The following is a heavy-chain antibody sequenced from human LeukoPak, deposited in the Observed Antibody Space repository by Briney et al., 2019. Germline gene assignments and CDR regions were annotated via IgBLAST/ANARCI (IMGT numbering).Heavy chain of an antibody. V-gene: IGHV3-30-3*01. J-gene: IGHJ4*02. Sequence: GGSLRLSCAASGFIFSSYAMHWVRQAPGKGLEWVAVISYDGSNKYYADSVKGRFTISRDNSKNTLYLQMNSLRAEDTAVYYCARICSGSHYSWGQGTLVTISS. CDR3: ARICSGSHYS. CDR1: GFIFSSYA. D-gene: IGHD2-15*01. CDR2: ISYDGSNK.